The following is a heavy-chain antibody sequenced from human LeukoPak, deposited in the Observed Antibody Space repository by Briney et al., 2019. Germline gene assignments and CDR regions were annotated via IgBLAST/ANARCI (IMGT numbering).Heavy chain of an antibody. CDR3: ARVSVYCSGGSCYSSYGMDV. CDR2: ISAYNGNT. D-gene: IGHD2-15*01. CDR1: GYTFTSYG. Sequence: ASVKVSCKASGYTFTSYGISWVRQAPGQGLEWMGWISAYNGNTNYAQKLQGRVTRTTDTSTSTAYMELRSLRSDDTAVYYCARVSVYCSGGSCYSSYGMDVWGQGTTVTVSS. J-gene: IGHJ6*02. V-gene: IGHV1-18*01.